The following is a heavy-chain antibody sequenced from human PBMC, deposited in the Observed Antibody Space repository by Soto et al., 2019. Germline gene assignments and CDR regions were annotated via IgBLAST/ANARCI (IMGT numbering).Heavy chain of an antibody. CDR3: ARHLEGSSYYFDY. J-gene: IGHJ4*02. D-gene: IGHD6-6*01. V-gene: IGHV4-39*01. Sequence: SETLSLTCSVSGGSINSDNYYWSWIRQPPGKGLEWIGYIYYDGSTYYNPSLKSRVTISVDTSKNQFSLKLSSVTAADTAVYYCARHLEGSSYYFDYWGQGTLVTVSS. CDR2: IYYDGST. CDR1: GGSINSDNYY.